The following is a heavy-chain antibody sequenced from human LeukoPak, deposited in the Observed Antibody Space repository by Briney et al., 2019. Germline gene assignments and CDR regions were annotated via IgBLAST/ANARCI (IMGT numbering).Heavy chain of an antibody. CDR3: AAHLWFGELLQSYYGMDV. D-gene: IGHD3-10*01. CDR2: INPNSGGT. V-gene: IGHV1-2*02. J-gene: IGHJ6*02. CDR1: GYTFTGYY. Sequence: ASVKVSCKASGYTFTGYYMHWVRQAPGQGLEWMGWINPNSGGTNYAQKFQGRVTMTRDTSISTAYMELSRLRSDDTAVYYCAAHLWFGELLQSYYGMDVWGQGTTVTVSS.